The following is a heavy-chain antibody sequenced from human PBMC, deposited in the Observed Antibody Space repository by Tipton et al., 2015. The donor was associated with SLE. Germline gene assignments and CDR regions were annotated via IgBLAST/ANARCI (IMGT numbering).Heavy chain of an antibody. Sequence: TLSLTCTVSGGSISSSSYYWGWIRQPPGKGLEWIGSIYYSGSTYYNPSLKSRVTISVDTSKNQFSLKLSSVTAADTAVYYCARGGGSRDFDYWGQGTLVTVSS. V-gene: IGHV4-39*01. CDR1: GGSISSSSYY. CDR2: IYYSGST. CDR3: ARGGGSRDFDY. D-gene: IGHD3-16*01. J-gene: IGHJ4*02.